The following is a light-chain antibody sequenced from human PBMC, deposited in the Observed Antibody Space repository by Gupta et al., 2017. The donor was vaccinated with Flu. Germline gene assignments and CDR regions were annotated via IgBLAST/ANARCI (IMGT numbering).Light chain of an antibody. J-gene: IGKJ1*01. CDR2: WGS. CDR3: LQAHYTPKA. V-gene: IGKV4-1*01. Sequence: DIVMTQSPHSLAVSLGERATINCKSSQSSVNKLVNKNYLAWYQQKPGKSPDLLIYWGSCRESGVPDRFSGRGSGTDLTLTISSLQAEDVAVYYCLQAHYTPKAFGPGTKVEIK. CDR1: QSSVNKLVNKNY.